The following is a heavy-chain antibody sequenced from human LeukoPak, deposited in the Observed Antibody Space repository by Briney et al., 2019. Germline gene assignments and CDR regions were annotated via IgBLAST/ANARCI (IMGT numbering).Heavy chain of an antibody. Sequence: SETLSLTCTVSGGSISSYYWSWIRQPPGKGLEWIGYIYYSGSTNYNPSLKSRVTISVDTSKNQFSLKLSSVTAADTAVYYCARRANYYDSSGNWDYWGQGTLVTVSS. CDR1: GGSISSYY. J-gene: IGHJ4*02. V-gene: IGHV4-59*08. CDR2: IYYSGST. CDR3: ARRANYYDSSGNWDY. D-gene: IGHD3-22*01.